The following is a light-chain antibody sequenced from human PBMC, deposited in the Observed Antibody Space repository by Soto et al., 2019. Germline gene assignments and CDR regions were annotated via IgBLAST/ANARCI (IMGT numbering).Light chain of an antibody. J-gene: IGKJ2*01. V-gene: IGKV3-11*01. Sequence: EIVLTQSPATLSLSPGERATLSCRASQSVSSYLAWYQQKPGQAPRLLIYDASNRATGIPARFSGSESGTDFTLTISSLEPEDFAVDYCQQRSNWPPYTFGQGTKLEIK. CDR1: QSVSSY. CDR2: DAS. CDR3: QQRSNWPPYT.